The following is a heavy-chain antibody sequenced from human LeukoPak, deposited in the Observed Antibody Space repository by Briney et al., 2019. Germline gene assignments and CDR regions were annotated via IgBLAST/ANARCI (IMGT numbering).Heavy chain of an antibody. D-gene: IGHD6-6*01. V-gene: IGHV3-21*01. CDR1: GFTFSSYN. CDR2: ISTSSSYI. CDR3: ARDLEYSSSLPYFDY. J-gene: IGHJ4*02. Sequence: GGSLRLSCAASGFTFSSYNMNWVRQAPGRGLEWVSSISTSSSYIYYTDSVKGRFTISRDNAKNSLYLQMNSLRAEDTAVYYCARDLEYSSSLPYFDYWGQGTLVTVSS.